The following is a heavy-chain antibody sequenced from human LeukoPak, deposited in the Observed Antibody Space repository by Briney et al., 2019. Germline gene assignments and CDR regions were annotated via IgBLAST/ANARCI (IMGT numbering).Heavy chain of an antibody. Sequence: GASVKVSCKASGYTLTSYDINWVRQATGQGLEWMGWMNPNSGNTGYAQKFQGRVTITRNTSISTAYMELSSLRSEDTAVYYCARVGTPYSSSPYYFDYWGQGTLVTVSS. CDR2: MNPNSGNT. CDR3: ARVGTPYSSSPYYFDY. J-gene: IGHJ4*02. V-gene: IGHV1-8*03. CDR1: GYTLTSYD. D-gene: IGHD6-6*01.